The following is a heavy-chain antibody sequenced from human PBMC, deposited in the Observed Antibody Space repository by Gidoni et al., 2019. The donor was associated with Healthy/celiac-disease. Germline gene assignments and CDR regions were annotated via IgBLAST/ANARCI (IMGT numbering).Heavy chain of an antibody. CDR2: IWYDGSNK. Sequence: QVQLVESGGGVVQPGRSLRLSCAASGFTFRSYGMHWVRQAPGKGLEWVAVIWYDGSNKYYADSVKGRFTISRDNSKNTLYLQMNSLRAEDTAVYYCARELREYCSSTSCYTVNYYYYYMDVWGKGTTVTVSS. V-gene: IGHV3-33*01. J-gene: IGHJ6*03. CDR1: GFTFRSYG. D-gene: IGHD2-2*02. CDR3: ARELREYCSSTSCYTVNYYYYYMDV.